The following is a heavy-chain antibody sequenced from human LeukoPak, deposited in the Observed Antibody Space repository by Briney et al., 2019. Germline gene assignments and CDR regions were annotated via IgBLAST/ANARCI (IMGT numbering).Heavy chain of an antibody. CDR1: GFTFSDYY. V-gene: IGHV3-11*01. CDR2: ISSSGRTI. J-gene: IGHJ4*02. D-gene: IGHD5-18*01. CDR3: ARVNAGYSYGYDY. Sequence: GGSLRLSCAASGFTFSDYYMSWIRQAPGKGLEWVSYISSSGRTIYYPDSVKGRFTISRDNAKNSLYLQMNSLRAGDTAVYYCARVNAGYSYGYDYWGQGTLVTVSS.